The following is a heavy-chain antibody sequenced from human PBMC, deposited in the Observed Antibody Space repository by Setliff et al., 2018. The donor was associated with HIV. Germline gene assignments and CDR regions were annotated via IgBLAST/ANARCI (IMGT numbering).Heavy chain of an antibody. CDR2: IYYSGST. CDR3: ARDYCGGDCYFPYYYYGMDV. J-gene: IGHJ6*02. V-gene: IGHV4-39*07. Sequence: PSETLSLTCTVSGGSISSSSYYWGWIRQPPGKGLEWIGSIYYSGSTYYNPSLKSRVTISVDTSKNQFSLKLSSVTAADTAVYYCARDYCGGDCYFPYYYYGMDVWGQGTTVTVSS. CDR1: GGSISSSSYY. D-gene: IGHD2-21*02.